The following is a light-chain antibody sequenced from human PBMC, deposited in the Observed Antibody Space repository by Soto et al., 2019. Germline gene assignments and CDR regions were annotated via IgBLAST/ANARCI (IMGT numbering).Light chain of an antibody. V-gene: IGLV1-40*01. CDR3: QSYDSSRSGWV. CDR1: SSNIGAGYD. J-gene: IGLJ3*02. CDR2: GNS. Sequence: QSVLTQPPSVSGAPGQRVTISCTGSSSNIGAGYDVHWYQQLPGTAPKLLIYGNSNRPSGVPERFSGSKSGTSASLAITGLQAEDEAAYYCQSYDSSRSGWVFGGGTKLTVL.